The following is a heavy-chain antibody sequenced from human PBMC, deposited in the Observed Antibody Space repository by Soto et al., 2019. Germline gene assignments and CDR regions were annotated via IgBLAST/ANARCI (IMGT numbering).Heavy chain of an antibody. Sequence: VHLVESGGALEQPGRSLRLSCAVSGFTFDDNAMHWVRQAPEKGLEWVSGINWKSDIGYADSVKGRFTISRDKAENSLYLQMNSLRAEDTALYYCAISQDRGGRTTFIYWGQGTQVTVSS. V-gene: IGHV3-9*01. J-gene: IGHJ4*02. CDR1: GFTFDDNA. D-gene: IGHD3-16*01. CDR3: AISQDRGGRTTFIY. CDR2: INWKSDI.